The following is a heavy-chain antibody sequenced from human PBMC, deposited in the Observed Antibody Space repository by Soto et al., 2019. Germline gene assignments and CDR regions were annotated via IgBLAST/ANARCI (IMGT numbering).Heavy chain of an antibody. CDR2: IIPTAVTA. Sequence: ASVKVSCKASGGNFRNYAMSWVRQAPGQGLEWMGGIIPTAVTAIYAQKFQGRVTITADESTSTASMELHSLRSEDTAVYYCARMPPPPYYDSSGYFYDYWGQGTLVTVSS. V-gene: IGHV1-69*13. D-gene: IGHD3-22*01. CDR1: GGNFRNYA. CDR3: ARMPPPPYYDSSGYFYDY. J-gene: IGHJ4*02.